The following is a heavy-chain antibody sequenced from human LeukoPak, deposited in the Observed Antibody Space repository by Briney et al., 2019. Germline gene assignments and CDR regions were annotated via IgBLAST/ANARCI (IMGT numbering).Heavy chain of an antibody. CDR3: ARDPMVRGLIRNY. D-gene: IGHD3-10*01. V-gene: IGHV3-21*01. CDR2: ISSSSSYI. Sequence: GGSLRLSCAASGFTFSSYSMNWVRQAPGKGLEWVSSISSSSSYIYYADSVKGRFTISRDNAKNSLYLQMNSLRAEDTAVYYCARDPMVRGLIRNYWGQGTLVTASS. J-gene: IGHJ4*02. CDR1: GFTFSSYS.